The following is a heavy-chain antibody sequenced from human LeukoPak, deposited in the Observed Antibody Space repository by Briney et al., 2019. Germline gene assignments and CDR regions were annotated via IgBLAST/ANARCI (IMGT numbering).Heavy chain of an antibody. D-gene: IGHD6-6*01. J-gene: IGHJ6*03. V-gene: IGHV4-59*01. Sequence: SETLSLTCTVSCGSISNYYWSWIRQPPRKGLESIGYIYHSGSTKYNPSLKSRVTISVDTSKNQFSLRLSSVTAADTAVYYCARDWGVSARPGYMDVWGKGTTVTVSS. CDR1: CGSISNYY. CDR2: IYHSGST. CDR3: ARDWGVSARPGYMDV.